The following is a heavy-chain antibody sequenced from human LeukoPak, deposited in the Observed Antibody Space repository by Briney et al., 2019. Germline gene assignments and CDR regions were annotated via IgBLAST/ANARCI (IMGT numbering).Heavy chain of an antibody. J-gene: IGHJ4*02. CDR1: GGSFSGYY. V-gene: IGHV4-34*01. CDR2: INHTGST. CDR3: ARLRRFDY. Sequence: SETLSLTCAVYGGSFSGYYWSWIRQPPGKGLEWIGEINHTGSTNYNASLKSRVTISVDTSKNQFSLKLSSVTAADTAVYYCARLRRFDYWGQGTLVTVSS.